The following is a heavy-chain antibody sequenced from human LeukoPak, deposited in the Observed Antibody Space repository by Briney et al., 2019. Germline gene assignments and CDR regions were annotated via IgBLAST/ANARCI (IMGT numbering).Heavy chain of an antibody. CDR1: GVSISSYY. CDR2: IYYSGTT. Sequence: PSETLSLTCTVSGVSISSYYWSWLRQPPGKGLEWIGYIYYSGTTNYNPSLKSRVTISVDTSKNQFSLKLNSVTAADTAVYYCARLPLRSHFDYWGQGTLVTVSS. V-gene: IGHV4-59*08. CDR3: ARLPLRSHFDY. J-gene: IGHJ4*02.